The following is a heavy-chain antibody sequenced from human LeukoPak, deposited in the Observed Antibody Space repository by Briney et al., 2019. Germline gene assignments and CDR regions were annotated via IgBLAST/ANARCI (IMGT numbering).Heavy chain of an antibody. CDR3: ATHTISGVVTYAFQM. Sequence: ASVKVSCKLSGYSGIELDMHWVRQAPGKGLEWMGGFDREDGGTIYARKFQGRVTMTEDSSTDTAYMQLISLTSEDTAVYYCATHTISGVVTYAFQMWGRGTLVTVSS. CDR2: FDREDGGT. J-gene: IGHJ3*02. V-gene: IGHV1-24*01. CDR1: GYSGIELD. D-gene: IGHD3-3*01.